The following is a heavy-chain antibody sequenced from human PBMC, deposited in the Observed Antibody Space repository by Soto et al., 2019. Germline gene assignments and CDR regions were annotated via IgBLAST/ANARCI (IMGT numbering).Heavy chain of an antibody. CDR1: GYTFTGHY. V-gene: IGHV1-2*02. Sequence: QVQLVQSGAEVKKPGASVKVSCKASGYTFTGHYIHWVRQAPGQGPEWMGEISPVTGGAKYAQKFQGRVTMTRDTSITTVYMELTNLIPDDTAVYYCGRGRSGELVVFYWGHGTLVSVSS. D-gene: IGHD1-7*01. CDR2: ISPVTGGA. J-gene: IGHJ4*01. CDR3: GRGRSGELVVFY.